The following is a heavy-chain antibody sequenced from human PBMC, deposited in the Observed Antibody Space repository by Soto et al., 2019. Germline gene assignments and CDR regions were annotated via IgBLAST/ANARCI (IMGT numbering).Heavy chain of an antibody. CDR3: ARHHRYCTGGSCYAIDS. CDR2: FSYSGST. Sequence: PSETLSLTCTVSGVSIGSSDYFWGWIRQPPGKGPEWIGYFSYSGSTSHNPSLKSRVSISLDTSKNQFSLNLSSVTAADTAVYYCARHHRYCTGGSCYAIDSWGQGTLVTVSS. J-gene: IGHJ4*02. CDR1: GVSIGSSDYF. D-gene: IGHD2-15*01. V-gene: IGHV4-39*01.